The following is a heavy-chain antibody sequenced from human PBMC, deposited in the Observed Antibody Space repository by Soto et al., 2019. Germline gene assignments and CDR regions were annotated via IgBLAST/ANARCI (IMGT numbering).Heavy chain of an antibody. CDR3: ERAVAVAADFDY. J-gene: IGHJ4*02. V-gene: IGHV1-3*01. D-gene: IGHD6-19*01. Sequence: ASVKVSCKASGYTFTSYAMHWVRQAPGQRLEWMGWINAGNGNTKYSQKFQGRVTITRDTSASTAYMELSSLRPEDTAVYYCERAVAVAADFDYWGQGTLVTVSS. CDR2: INAGNGNT. CDR1: GYTFTSYA.